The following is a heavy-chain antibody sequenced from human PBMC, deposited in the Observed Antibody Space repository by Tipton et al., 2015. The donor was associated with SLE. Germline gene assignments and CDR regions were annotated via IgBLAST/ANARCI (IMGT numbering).Heavy chain of an antibody. CDR1: GGSISSSSYY. V-gene: IGHV4-39*07. D-gene: IGHD5-18*01. CDR3: SCGYSYGFDY. Sequence: TLSLTCTVSGGSISSSSYYWGWIRQPPGKGLEWIGSIYYSGSTYYNPSLKSRVTISVDTSKNQFSLKLSSVTAADTAVYYCSCGYSYGFDYWGQRTLVTVSS. CDR2: IYYSGST. J-gene: IGHJ4*02.